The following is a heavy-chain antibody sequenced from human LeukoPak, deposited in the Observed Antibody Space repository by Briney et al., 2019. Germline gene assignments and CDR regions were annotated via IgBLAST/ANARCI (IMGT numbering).Heavy chain of an antibody. V-gene: IGHV3-74*01. CDR2: IKSDGSST. Sequence: GGSLRLSCAASGFPFSSYWMHWVRQAPGKGLVWVSRIKSDGSSTTYADSVKGRFTISRDNAKNTLYLQMNSLRAEDTAVYYCEMRARQRGLNWFDPWGQGTLVTVSS. J-gene: IGHJ5*02. CDR1: GFPFSSYW. CDR3: EMRARQRGLNWFDP. D-gene: IGHD6-6*01.